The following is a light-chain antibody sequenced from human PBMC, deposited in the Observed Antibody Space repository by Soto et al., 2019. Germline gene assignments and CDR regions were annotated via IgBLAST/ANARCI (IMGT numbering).Light chain of an antibody. CDR3: QQYNSYSGM. V-gene: IGKV1-5*01. CDR1: QSITTW. Sequence: DIQMTQSPSTVSAYVGDSVTITCRASQSITTWLAWYQQRPGKAPKLLIYDASSLESGVPSRFSGNGSGTEFTLTISGLQPDDFASYYCQQYNSYSGMFGQGTKVDIK. J-gene: IGKJ1*01. CDR2: DAS.